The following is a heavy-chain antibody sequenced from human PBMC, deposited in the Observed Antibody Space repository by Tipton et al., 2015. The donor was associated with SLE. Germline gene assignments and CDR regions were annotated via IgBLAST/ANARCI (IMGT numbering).Heavy chain of an antibody. Sequence: QSGAEVKKPGASVKVSCKASGYTFTGYYMHWVRQAPGQGLEWMGRINPNSGGTNYAQKFQGRVTMTRDTSISTAYMELSRLRSDDTAAYYCARPGDYGSGSYIYWGQGTLVTVSS. D-gene: IGHD3-10*01. V-gene: IGHV1-2*06. CDR2: INPNSGGT. CDR1: GYTFTGYY. CDR3: ARPGDYGSGSYIY. J-gene: IGHJ4*02.